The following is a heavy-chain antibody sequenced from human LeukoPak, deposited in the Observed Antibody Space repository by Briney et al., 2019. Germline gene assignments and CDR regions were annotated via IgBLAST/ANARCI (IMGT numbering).Heavy chain of an antibody. D-gene: IGHD6-19*01. Sequence: ASVKVSCKASGYTFTGYYMHWVRQAPGQGLEWMGWINPNSGGTNYAQKFQGRVTMTRDTSISTAYMELSRPRSDDTAVYYCARDRGIAVAGTIVWYYYYGMDVWGQGTTVTVSS. CDR1: GYTFTGYY. V-gene: IGHV1-2*02. J-gene: IGHJ6*02. CDR2: INPNSGGT. CDR3: ARDRGIAVAGTIVWYYYYGMDV.